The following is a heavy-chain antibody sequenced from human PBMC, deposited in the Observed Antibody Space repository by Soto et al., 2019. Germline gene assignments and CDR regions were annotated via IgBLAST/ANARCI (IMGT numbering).Heavy chain of an antibody. D-gene: IGHD2-21*01. Sequence: QVQLVQSGAEVKKPGASVKVSCKASGYTFTSYGISWVRQAPGQGLEWMGWISAYNGNTNYAQKLQGRVTITKDTCANTAYMDLSSLTSEDTAVYYCARGCAYCGGDTGLDAFDIWGQGTMVIVSS. V-gene: IGHV1-18*04. J-gene: IGHJ3*02. CDR3: ARGCAYCGGDTGLDAFDI. CDR2: ISAYNGNT. CDR1: GYTFTSYG.